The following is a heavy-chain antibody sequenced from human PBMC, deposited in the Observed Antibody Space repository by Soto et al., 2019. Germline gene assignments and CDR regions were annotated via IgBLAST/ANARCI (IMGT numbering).Heavy chain of an antibody. V-gene: IGHV3-30*18. Sequence: LRLSCAASGFTFSSYGMHWVRQAPGKGLEWVAVISYDGSNKYYADSVKGRFTISRDNSKNTLYLQMNSLRAEDTAVYYCAKLLGYCSGGSCYADAFDIWGQGTMVTVSS. CDR2: ISYDGSNK. CDR3: AKLLGYCSGGSCYADAFDI. J-gene: IGHJ3*02. D-gene: IGHD2-15*01. CDR1: GFTFSSYG.